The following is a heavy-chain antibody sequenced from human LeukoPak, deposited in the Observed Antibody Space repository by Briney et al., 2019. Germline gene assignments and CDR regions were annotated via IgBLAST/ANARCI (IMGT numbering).Heavy chain of an antibody. Sequence: ASVKVSCKASGYTFISYAMNWVRQAPGQGLEWTGWINTETGNPTYAQGFTRQFVFSVDTSVNTAYLQISSLRTEDTAVYYCARGGYYGGSGTYGFFDYWGQGSLVTVSS. CDR2: INTETGNP. V-gene: IGHV7-4-1*02. J-gene: IGHJ4*02. D-gene: IGHD3-10*01. CDR3: ARGGYYGGSGTYGFFDY. CDR1: GYTFISYA.